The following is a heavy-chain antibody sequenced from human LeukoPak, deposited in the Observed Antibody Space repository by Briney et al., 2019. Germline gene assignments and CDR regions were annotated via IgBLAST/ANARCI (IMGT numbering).Heavy chain of an antibody. CDR2: IYSGGST. CDR1: RFTFSTYW. Sequence: GGSLRLSCAASRFTFSTYWMSWVRQAPGKGLEWVSVIYSGGSTYYADSVKGRFTISRDNSKNTLYLQMNSLRAEDTAVYYCARLSSFAFDIWGQGTMVTVSS. J-gene: IGHJ3*02. CDR3: ARLSSFAFDI. V-gene: IGHV3-53*01. D-gene: IGHD3-16*02.